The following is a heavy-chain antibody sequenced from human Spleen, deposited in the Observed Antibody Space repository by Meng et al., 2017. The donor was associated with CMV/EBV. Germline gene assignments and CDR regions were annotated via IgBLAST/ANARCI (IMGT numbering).Heavy chain of an antibody. V-gene: IGHV3-15*01. Sequence: GGSLRLSCAASGFTFRNTWMSWVRQAPGKGLEWVGRMKSKTDGGTIDYAAPVKGRFTISRDDSKNALYLQINSLKTEDTAVYYCTSASGFVWGQGTLVTVSS. CDR2: MKSKTDGGTI. CDR1: GFTFRNTW. CDR3: TSASGFV. J-gene: IGHJ4*02. D-gene: IGHD3-10*01.